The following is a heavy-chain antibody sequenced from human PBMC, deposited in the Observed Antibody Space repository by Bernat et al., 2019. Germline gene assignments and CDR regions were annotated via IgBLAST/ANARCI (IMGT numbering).Heavy chain of an antibody. CDR3: AKESALRAKSYYFDS. V-gene: IGHV3-23*01. J-gene: IGHJ4*02. D-gene: IGHD3-16*01. CDR2: ISASGTGT. CDR1: GFTFSNCA. Sequence: EVQLLESGGGLEQPGGSLRLSCAASGFTFSNCAMNWVRQAPGKGLEWVSGISASGTGTFYADSVKGRFTISRDNSKNTLSLQMISLRAEDTAIYYCAKESALRAKSYYFDSWGQGTLVTVSS.